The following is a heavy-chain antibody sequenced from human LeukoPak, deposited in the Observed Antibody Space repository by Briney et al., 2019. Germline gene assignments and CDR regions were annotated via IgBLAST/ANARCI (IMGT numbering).Heavy chain of an antibody. D-gene: IGHD3-10*01. Sequence: PSGTLSLTCAVSGGSISSNNWWSWVRQPPGKGLEWIGEIYHSGSTNYNPSLKSRVTISVDKSKNQSSLKLSSVTAADTAVYYCARDLASMVRGVIVDDYWGQGTLVTVSS. CDR3: ARDLASMVRGVIVDDY. CDR1: GGSISSNNW. J-gene: IGHJ4*02. CDR2: IYHSGST. V-gene: IGHV4-4*02.